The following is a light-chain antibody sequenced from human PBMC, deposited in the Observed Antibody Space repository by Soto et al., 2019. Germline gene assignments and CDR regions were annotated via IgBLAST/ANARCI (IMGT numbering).Light chain of an antibody. J-gene: IGLJ3*02. CDR3: QSYDSSLRGWV. V-gene: IGLV1-40*01. CDR2: GNN. CDR1: SSNIGAAYD. Sequence: QSVLTQPPSVSGAPGQKVTISCTRSSSNIGAAYDVHWYQHLPGTAPKLLIYGNNNRPSGVPDRFSGSKSGTSASLAITGLQAEDEAAYYCQSYDSSLRGWVFGGGTKLTGL.